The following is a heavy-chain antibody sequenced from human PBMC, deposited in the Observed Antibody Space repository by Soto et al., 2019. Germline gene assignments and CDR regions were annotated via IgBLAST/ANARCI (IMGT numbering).Heavy chain of an antibody. J-gene: IGHJ6*02. CDR1: GFTFSDYY. CDR3: ARWPRKYRDYYYGMEV. Sequence: VQLVESGGGLVKPGGSLRLSCAASGFTFSDYYMSWIRQAPGKGLEWVSYISSSGSTIYYADSVKGRFTISRDNAKYSLYLQMNSLRADDTAVYYCARWPRKYRDYYYGMEVWGQGTPVTVSS. D-gene: IGHD5-18*01. V-gene: IGHV3-11*01. CDR2: ISSSGSTI.